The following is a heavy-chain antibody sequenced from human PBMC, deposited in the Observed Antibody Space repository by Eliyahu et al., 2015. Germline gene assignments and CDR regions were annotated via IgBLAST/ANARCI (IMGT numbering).Heavy chain of an antibody. Sequence: QVQLVESGGGLVKPGGSLXLSCXAXGFXFXXXYMGWIRQAPGKGLEWVSYISSSGSTIYYADSVKGRFTISRDNAKNSLYLQMNSLRAEDTAVYYCARDVGDGGPRGYGMDVWGQGTTVTVSS. D-gene: IGHD5-24*01. CDR2: ISSSGSTI. CDR3: ARDVGDGGPRGYGMDV. V-gene: IGHV3-11*01. CDR1: GFXFXXXY. J-gene: IGHJ6*02.